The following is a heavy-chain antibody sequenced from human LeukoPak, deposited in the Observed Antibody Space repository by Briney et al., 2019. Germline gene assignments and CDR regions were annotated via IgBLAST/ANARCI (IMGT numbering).Heavy chain of an antibody. CDR2: INTGNGNT. D-gene: IGHD2/OR15-2a*01. CDR3: ARDPGLLPDY. Sequence: GASVKVSCKASGGTFSSYAISWVRQAPGQGLEWMGWINTGNGNTKYSQKFQGRVTITRDTSTSTAYMELSSLRSEDTAVYYCARDPGLLPDYWGQGTLVTVSS. V-gene: IGHV1-3*04. J-gene: IGHJ4*02. CDR1: GGTFSSYA.